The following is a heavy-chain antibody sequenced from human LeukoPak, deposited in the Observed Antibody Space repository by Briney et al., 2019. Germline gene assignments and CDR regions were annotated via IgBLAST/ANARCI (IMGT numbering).Heavy chain of an antibody. CDR2: IYSSGST. J-gene: IGHJ1*01. D-gene: IGHD3-22*01. CDR3: ARTPSVYYYDSSGYSEYFQH. Sequence: SQTLSLTCTVSGGSISSGSYYWSWIRQPPGKGLEWIGRIYSSGSTYYNPSLKSRVTISVDTSKNQFSLKLSSVTAADMAVYYCARTPSVYYYDSSGYSEYFQHWGQGTLVTVSS. V-gene: IGHV4-61*02. CDR1: GGSISSGSYY.